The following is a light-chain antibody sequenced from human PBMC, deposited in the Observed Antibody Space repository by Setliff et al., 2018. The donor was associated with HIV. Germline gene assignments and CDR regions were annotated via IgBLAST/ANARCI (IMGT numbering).Light chain of an antibody. J-gene: IGLJ1*01. V-gene: IGLV1-47*01. CDR3: AAWDDSLSGYV. Sequence: QSALTQPPSASGTPGQRVTISCSGSSSNIGSNYVYWYQQLPGTTPKLLIYRNNQRPSGVPDRFSGSKSGTSASLAISGLRFEDEADYYCAAWDDSLSGYVFETGTKVTVL. CDR1: SSNIGSNY. CDR2: RNN.